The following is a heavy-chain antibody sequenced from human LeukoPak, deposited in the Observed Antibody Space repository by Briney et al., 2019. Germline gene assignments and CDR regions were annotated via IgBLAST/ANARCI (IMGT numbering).Heavy chain of an antibody. J-gene: IGHJ4*02. CDR2: INPNSGGT. CDR3: ARGRHYYDSSGYIQPFS. D-gene: IGHD3-22*01. CDR1: GYTFTGYY. Sequence: ASVKVSCKASGYTFTGYYMHWVRQAPGQGLVWMGWINPNSGGTNYAQKFQGRVTMTRDTSISTAYMELSRLRSDDTAVYYCARGRHYYDSSGYIQPFSWGQGTLVTVSS. V-gene: IGHV1-2*02.